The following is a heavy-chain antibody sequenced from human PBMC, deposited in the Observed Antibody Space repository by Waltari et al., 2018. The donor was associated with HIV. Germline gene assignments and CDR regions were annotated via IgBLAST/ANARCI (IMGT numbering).Heavy chain of an antibody. CDR3: ARLRRAPWHMDV. Sequence: QVQLQESGPGLVRPSETLSLTCTVSGGSISDSFWGWLRQSPGKGLEWIGYMYDTGKTDYNPSLKSRITTSVDTSTNQFSLKLTSVGAADTAVYYCARLRRAPWHMDVWGIGTTVTVSS. J-gene: IGHJ6*03. V-gene: IGHV4-59*01. CDR1: GGSISDSF. D-gene: IGHD3-10*01. CDR2: MYDTGKT.